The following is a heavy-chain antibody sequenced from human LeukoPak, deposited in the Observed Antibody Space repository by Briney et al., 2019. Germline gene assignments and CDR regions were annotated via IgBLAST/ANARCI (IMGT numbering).Heavy chain of an antibody. D-gene: IGHD6-19*01. J-gene: IGHJ4*02. Sequence: ASVKVSCKASGYTFSGYYMHWVRQAPGQGLEWMGWINPKSGGTNYAQKFQGRVTMTRDTSISTAYMELSRLRFDDTAVYYCATDLSVAGTNDYWGQGTLVTVSS. CDR3: ATDLSVAGTNDY. CDR1: GYTFSGYY. V-gene: IGHV1-2*02. CDR2: INPKSGGT.